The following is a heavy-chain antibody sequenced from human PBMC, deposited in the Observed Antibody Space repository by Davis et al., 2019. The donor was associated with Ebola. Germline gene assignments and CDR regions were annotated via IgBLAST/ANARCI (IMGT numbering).Heavy chain of an antibody. Sequence: ASAKVSCYASGYTFTDYNTHWLRHDPGQGLEWLVRVILKSGATNYAQKCQGRVTMTRDTSISTVYIELSSMRYDDTADYYCARGHNYAHEYWGQGTLVTVSS. CDR2: VILKSGAT. V-gene: IGHV1-2*06. D-gene: IGHD4-11*01. CDR3: ARGHNYAHEY. J-gene: IGHJ4*02. CDR1: GYTFTDYN.